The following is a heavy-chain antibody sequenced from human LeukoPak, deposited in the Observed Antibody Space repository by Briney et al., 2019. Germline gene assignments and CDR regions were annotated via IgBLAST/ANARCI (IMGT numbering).Heavy chain of an antibody. Sequence: PGRSLRLSCAASGFTFSSYAMHWVRQAPGKGLEWVAVISYDGSNKYYADSVKGRFTISRDNSKNTLYLQMNSLRAEDTAVYYCAKDYYDSSGYYSVDYWGQGTLVTVSS. CDR3: AKDYYDSSGYYSVDY. V-gene: IGHV3-30-3*02. D-gene: IGHD3-22*01. J-gene: IGHJ4*02. CDR1: GFTFSSYA. CDR2: ISYDGSNK.